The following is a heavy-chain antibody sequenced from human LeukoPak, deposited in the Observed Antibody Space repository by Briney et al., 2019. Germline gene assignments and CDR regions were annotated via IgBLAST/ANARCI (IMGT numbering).Heavy chain of an antibody. CDR1: GFIFSTYS. Sequence: PGGSLRFSCVASGFIFSTYSMNWVRQAPGKGLEWVSCISSDKTYIHYADSVKGRFTISSDNVKNSLYLQMNSLRAEDTAVYYCARAPGTIYSNYANPDYWGQGTRVTVSS. CDR2: ISSDKTYI. CDR3: ARAPGTIYSNYANPDY. D-gene: IGHD4-11*01. J-gene: IGHJ4*02. V-gene: IGHV3-21*01.